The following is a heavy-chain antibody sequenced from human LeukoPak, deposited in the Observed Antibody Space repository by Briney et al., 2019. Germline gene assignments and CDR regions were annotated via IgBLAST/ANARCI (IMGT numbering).Heavy chain of an antibody. CDR3: AKGPGDICGSTSCYWDWYFDL. V-gene: IGHV3-23*01. CDR2: ISGSGGST. CDR1: GFTFSSYA. J-gene: IGHJ2*01. D-gene: IGHD2-2*01. Sequence: GGSLRLSCAASGFTFSSYAMSWVRQAPGKGLEWVSAISGSGGSTYYADSVKGRFTISRDNSKNTLYLQMNSLRAEDTAVYYCAKGPGDICGSTSCYWDWYFDLWGRGTLVTVSS.